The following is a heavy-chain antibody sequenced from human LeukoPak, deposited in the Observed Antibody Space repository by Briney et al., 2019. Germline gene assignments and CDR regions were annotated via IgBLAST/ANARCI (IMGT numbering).Heavy chain of an antibody. J-gene: IGHJ6*03. D-gene: IGHD6-13*01. CDR1: GGSFRGYY. V-gene: IGHV4-34*12. CDR2: IIHSGST. Sequence: SETLSLTCAVYGGSFRGYYWSWIRQPPGKALEWIGEIIHSGSTNYNPSLKSRVTISVDTSKNQFSLKLSSVTAADTAVYYCARPRIAAAGRSRGSGPPKDQYYMDVWGKGTTVTVSS. CDR3: ARPRIAAAGRSRGSGPPKDQYYMDV.